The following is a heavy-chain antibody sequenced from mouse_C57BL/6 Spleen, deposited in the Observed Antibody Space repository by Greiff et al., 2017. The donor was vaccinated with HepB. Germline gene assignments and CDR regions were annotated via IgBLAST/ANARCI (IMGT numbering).Heavy chain of an antibody. D-gene: IGHD1-1*02. CDR2: INPGSGGT. CDR1: GYAFTNYL. J-gene: IGHJ2*01. CDR3: ARGGILWSYYFDY. V-gene: IGHV1-54*01. Sequence: QVQLQQSGAELVRPGTSVKVSCKASGYAFTNYLIEWVKQRPGQGLEWIGVINPGSGGTNYNEKFKGKATLTADKSSSSAYMQLSSLTSEDSAVYFCARGGILWSYYFDYWGKGTTLTVSS.